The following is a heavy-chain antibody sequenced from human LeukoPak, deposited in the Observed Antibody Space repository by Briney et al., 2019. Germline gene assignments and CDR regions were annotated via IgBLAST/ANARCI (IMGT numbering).Heavy chain of an antibody. Sequence: GGSLRLSCAASGFTFSSYAMSWVRQAPGKGLEWVSAISGSGGSTYYADSVKGRFTISRDNSKNTLYLQMNSLRAEDRAVYYCAKGITIFGVVIPFDYWGQGTLVTVSS. CDR1: GFTFSSYA. J-gene: IGHJ4*02. CDR2: ISGSGGST. V-gene: IGHV3-23*01. CDR3: AKGITIFGVVIPFDY. D-gene: IGHD3-3*01.